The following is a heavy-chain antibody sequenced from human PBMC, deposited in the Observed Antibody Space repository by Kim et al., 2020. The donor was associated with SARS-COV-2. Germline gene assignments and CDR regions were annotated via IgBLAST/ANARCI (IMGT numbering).Heavy chain of an antibody. Sequence: GGSLRLSCAASGFTFSSYWMHWVRQTPGEGLVWVSRINGDGITTYADSVKGRFTISRDNAKSTLYLQRNSLRAEDTAVYYCARDPDLRGYSYADYWGQGTLVTVSS. V-gene: IGHV3-74*03. CDR1: GFTFSSYW. J-gene: IGHJ4*02. CDR3: ARDPDLRGYSYADY. CDR2: INGDGIT. D-gene: IGHD5-12*01.